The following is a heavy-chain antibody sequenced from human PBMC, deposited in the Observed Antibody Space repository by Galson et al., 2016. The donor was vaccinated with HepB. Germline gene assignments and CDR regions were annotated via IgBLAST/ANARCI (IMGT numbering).Heavy chain of an antibody. Sequence: SLRLSCAASGFTFGDFGLNWFRQAPGKGLEWVGFIRSKAYGGTTAYAASVKGRFNISRDDSKGIAYLQMNGLKNEDTAVYFCSRGDFWSGAYSPFDIWGQVTLVAVSS. CDR1: GFTFGDFG. J-gene: IGHJ4*02. D-gene: IGHD3-3*01. CDR3: SRGDFWSGAYSPFDI. CDR2: IRSKAYGGTT. V-gene: IGHV3-49*03.